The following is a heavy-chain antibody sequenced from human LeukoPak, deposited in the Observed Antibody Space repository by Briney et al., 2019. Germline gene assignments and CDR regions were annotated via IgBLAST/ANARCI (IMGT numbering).Heavy chain of an antibody. CDR1: GYTFTSYY. V-gene: IGHV1-46*01. CDR2: INPGGGST. Sequence: ASVKVSCKAPGYTFTSYYMHWVRQAPGQGLEWMGIINPGGGSTSYAQKFQGRVTMTRDTSTSTVYMELSSLRSEDTAVYYCARESSGWYLGFDYWGQGTLVTVSS. J-gene: IGHJ4*02. CDR3: ARESSGWYLGFDY. D-gene: IGHD6-19*01.